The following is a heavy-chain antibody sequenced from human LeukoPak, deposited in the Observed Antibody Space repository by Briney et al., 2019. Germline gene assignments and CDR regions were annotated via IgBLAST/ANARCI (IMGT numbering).Heavy chain of an antibody. J-gene: IGHJ4*02. Sequence: SETLSLTCTVSGGSISNYYWSWIRQPPGKGLEWIGYMHSSGSTNYNFSLKSRVTMSIDTSKNQLSLKMRSATAADTAVYYCARDIRIVGATLYFDYWGQGTLVTVSS. CDR3: ARDIRIVGATLYFDY. D-gene: IGHD1-26*01. CDR2: MHSSGST. CDR1: GGSISNYY. V-gene: IGHV4-59*01.